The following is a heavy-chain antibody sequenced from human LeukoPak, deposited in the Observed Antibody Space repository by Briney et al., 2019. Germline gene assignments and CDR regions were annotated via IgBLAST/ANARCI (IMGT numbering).Heavy chain of an antibody. V-gene: IGHV1-69*13. Sequence: ASVKVSCKASGGTFSSYAISWVRQAPGQGLEWMGGIIPIFGTANYAQKFQGRVTITADESTSTAYMELSSLRSEDTAVYYCARGPVEMATMDAGYFDYWGQGTLVTVSS. CDR3: ARGPVEMATMDAGYFDY. D-gene: IGHD5-24*01. J-gene: IGHJ4*02. CDR2: IIPIFGTA. CDR1: GGTFSSYA.